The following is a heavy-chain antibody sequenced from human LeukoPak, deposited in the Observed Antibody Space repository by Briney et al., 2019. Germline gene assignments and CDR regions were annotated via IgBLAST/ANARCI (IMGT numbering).Heavy chain of an antibody. CDR3: ARGVGTTNPPEDY. D-gene: IGHD1-26*01. CDR1: GFTFSSYW. J-gene: IGHJ4*02. CDR2: MNIDGSII. V-gene: IGHV3-74*01. Sequence: GGSLRLSCVVSGFTFSSYWMHWVRQAPGKGLVWASRMNIDGSIITYADSVKGRFTISRDNAKNTLYLQMNSLRAEDTAVYYCARGVGTTNPPEDYWGQGTLVTVSS.